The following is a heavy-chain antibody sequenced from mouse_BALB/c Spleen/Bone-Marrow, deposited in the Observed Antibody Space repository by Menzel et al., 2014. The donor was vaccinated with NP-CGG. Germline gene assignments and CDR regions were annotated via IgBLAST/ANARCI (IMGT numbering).Heavy chain of an antibody. D-gene: IGHD2-1*01. CDR2: LDPANGNT. Sequence: QLMLSWLELVKPLVSVMLPWTAADLNIKDTYMHWVKQRPEQGLEWIGRLDPANGNTKYDPKFQGKATITADTSSNTAYLQLSRLTSEDTAVYYCARNGNYGAWFAYWGQGTLGNVSA. CDR1: DLNIKDTY. CDR3: ARNGNYGAWFAY. J-gene: IGHJ3*01. V-gene: IGHV14-3*02.